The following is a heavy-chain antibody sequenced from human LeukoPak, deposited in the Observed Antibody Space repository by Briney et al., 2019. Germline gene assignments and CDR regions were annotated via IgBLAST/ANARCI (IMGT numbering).Heavy chain of an antibody. V-gene: IGHV4-61*02. CDR1: GGSISSGSYY. Sequence: SQTLSLTCTVSGGSISSGSYYWSWIRQPAGKGLEWIGRIYTSGSTNYNPSLKSRVTMLVDTSKNQFSLKLSSVTAADTAVYYCARDRGSYGLDYWGQGTLVTVSS. D-gene: IGHD1-26*01. CDR3: ARDRGSYGLDY. CDR2: IYTSGST. J-gene: IGHJ4*02.